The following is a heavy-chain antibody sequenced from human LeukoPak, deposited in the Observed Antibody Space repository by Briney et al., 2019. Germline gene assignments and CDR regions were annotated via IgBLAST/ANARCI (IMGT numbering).Heavy chain of an antibody. CDR1: GGSISSSSYY. Sequence: SETPSLTCTVSGGSISSSSYYWDWIRQPPGKGLEWIGSIYYSGSTYYNPSLKSRVTISVDTSKNQFSLKLSSVTAADTAVYYCARGYSSRRGDAFDIWGQGTLVTVSS. V-gene: IGHV4-39*07. D-gene: IGHD6-13*01. CDR3: ARGYSSRRGDAFDI. CDR2: IYYSGST. J-gene: IGHJ3*02.